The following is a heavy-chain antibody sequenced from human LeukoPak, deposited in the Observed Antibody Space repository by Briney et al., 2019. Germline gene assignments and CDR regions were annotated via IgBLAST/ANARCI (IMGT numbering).Heavy chain of an antibody. CDR3: ARGRGAAAGTVASGDY. J-gene: IGHJ4*02. D-gene: IGHD6-13*01. CDR2: INHSGST. V-gene: IGHV4-34*01. CDR1: GGSFSGYY. Sequence: SETLSLTCAVYGGSFSGYYWSWIRQPPGKGLEWIGEINHSGSTNYNPSLKSRVTISVDTSKNQFSLKLSSVTAADTAVYYCARGRGAAAGTVASGDYWGQGTLVTVSS.